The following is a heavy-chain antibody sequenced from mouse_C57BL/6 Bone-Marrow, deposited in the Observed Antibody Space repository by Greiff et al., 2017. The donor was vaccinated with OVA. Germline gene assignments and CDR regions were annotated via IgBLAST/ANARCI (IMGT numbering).Heavy chain of an antibody. Sequence: QVQLQQSGAELAKPGASVKLSCKASGYTFTSYWMHWVKQRPGQGLEWIGYINPSSGYTKYNQKFKDKATLTADKSSSTAYMQLSSLTYEDSAVFYCARSGPDYDYDGWFAYWGQGTLVTVSA. J-gene: IGHJ3*01. CDR1: GYTFTSYW. CDR2: INPSSGYT. CDR3: ARSGPDYDYDGWFAY. V-gene: IGHV1-7*01. D-gene: IGHD2-4*01.